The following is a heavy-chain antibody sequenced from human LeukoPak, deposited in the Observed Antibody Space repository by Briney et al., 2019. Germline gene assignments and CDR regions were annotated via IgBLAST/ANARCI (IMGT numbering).Heavy chain of an antibody. V-gene: IGHV3-48*01. CDR2: INSGSSII. CDR1: GFTLSSYS. CDR3: ARVLLERPGIDSFDI. J-gene: IGHJ3*02. Sequence: QPGGSLRLSCGASGFTLSSYSMDWVRQAPGKGLEWVSHINSGSSIIYYADSVKGRFTISRDNAGNSLYLQMNSLRAADTAVYYCARVLLERPGIDSFDIWGQGTMATVSS. D-gene: IGHD1-1*01.